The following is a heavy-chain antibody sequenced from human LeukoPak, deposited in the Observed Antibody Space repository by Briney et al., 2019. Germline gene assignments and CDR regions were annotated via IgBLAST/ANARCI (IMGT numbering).Heavy chain of an antibody. Sequence: SETLSLTCAVSGGSISSYYWSWIRQPPGKGLEWIGYIYYSGSTNYNPSLKSRVTISVDTSKNQFSLKLSSVTAADTAVYYCARVHWDSGYDSDYYFDYWGQGTLVTVSS. D-gene: IGHD5-12*01. V-gene: IGHV4-59*01. J-gene: IGHJ4*02. CDR2: IYYSGST. CDR3: ARVHWDSGYDSDYYFDY. CDR1: GGSISSYY.